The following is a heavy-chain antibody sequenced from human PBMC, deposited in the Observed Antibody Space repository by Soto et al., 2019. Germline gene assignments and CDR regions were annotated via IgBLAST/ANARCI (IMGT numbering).Heavy chain of an antibody. CDR3: ARDRVRVLGSPIRNIDY. Sequence: GGSLRLSCAASGFTFSSYGMHWVRQAPGKGLEWVAVIWYDGSNKYYADSVKGRFTISRDNSKNTLYLQMNSLRAEDTAVYYCARDRVRVLGSPIRNIDYWGQGTLVTVSS. V-gene: IGHV3-33*01. D-gene: IGHD3-16*02. CDR2: IWYDGSNK. J-gene: IGHJ4*02. CDR1: GFTFSSYG.